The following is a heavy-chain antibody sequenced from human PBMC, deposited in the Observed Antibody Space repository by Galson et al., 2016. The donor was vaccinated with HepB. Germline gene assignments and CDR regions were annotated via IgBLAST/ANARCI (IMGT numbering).Heavy chain of an antibody. CDR2: INPGNGDT. V-gene: IGHV1-2*02. CDR3: ATETSNGRPDPFDI. Sequence: SVKVSCKASAYRFTGRTMHWVRQAPGQGLEWLGWINPGNGDTVYAQKFRGRVTVVRDETSINTVYMEPSGLASDDTSMYFCATETSNGRPDPFDIWGQGTMVTVSS. J-gene: IGHJ3*02. D-gene: IGHD2-8*01. CDR1: AYRFTGRT.